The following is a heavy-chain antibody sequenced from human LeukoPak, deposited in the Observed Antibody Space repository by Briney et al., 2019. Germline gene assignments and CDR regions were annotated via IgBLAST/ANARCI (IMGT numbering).Heavy chain of an antibody. Sequence: GGSLRLSCAASRFTFDDYGMSWVRQAPGKGLEWVSGINWNGGSTGYADSVKGRFTISRDNAKNSLYLQMNSLRAEDTAVYYCAREGDYTKGDYWGQGTLVTVSS. CDR1: RFTFDDYG. V-gene: IGHV3-20*04. CDR3: AREGDYTKGDY. D-gene: IGHD4-11*01. J-gene: IGHJ4*02. CDR2: INWNGGST.